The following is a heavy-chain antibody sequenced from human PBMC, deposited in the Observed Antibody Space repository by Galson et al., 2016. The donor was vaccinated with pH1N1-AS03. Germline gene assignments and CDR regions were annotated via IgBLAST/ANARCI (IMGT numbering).Heavy chain of an antibody. CDR2: ISNSGST. V-gene: IGHV4-59*01. CDR1: GGSISSYY. Sequence: LSLTCTVSGGSISSYYWSWIRQPPGKGLEWIGYISNSGSTNYNPSLKSRVTISVDRSKSQFSLKMSSVTAADSAVYYCARGLTGGYSGSTHFDYWGRGTLVTVSS. D-gene: IGHD1-26*01. CDR3: ARGLTGGYSGSTHFDY. J-gene: IGHJ4*02.